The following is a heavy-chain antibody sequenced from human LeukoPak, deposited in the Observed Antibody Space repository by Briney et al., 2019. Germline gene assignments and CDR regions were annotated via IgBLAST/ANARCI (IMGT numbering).Heavy chain of an antibody. CDR1: GYTFTSYY. CDR3: ARAVYYYDSSGYYMDV. D-gene: IGHD3-22*01. CDR2: INPSGGST. V-gene: IGHV1-46*01. J-gene: IGHJ6*03. Sequence: GSVKVSCKASGYTFTSYYMHWVRQAPGPGREWMGIINPSGGSTSYAQKFQGRVTMPRDTSTSTVYMELSSLRSEDTAVYYCARAVYYYDSSGYYMDVWGKGTTVTVSS.